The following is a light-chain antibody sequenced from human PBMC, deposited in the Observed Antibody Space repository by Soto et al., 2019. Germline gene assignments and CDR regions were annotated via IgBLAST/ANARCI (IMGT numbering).Light chain of an antibody. Sequence: QNPDSLLRSASETPTLSCRASQSVIRNLAWYQQKPGQSPRLLIYDASNRATGIPARFSGSGSGTEFTLTISSLQPEDFATYYCLQADGKPWRLGQGTKVDIK. CDR1: QSVIRN. V-gene: IGKV3D-15*01. CDR2: DAS. J-gene: IGKJ1*01. CDR3: LQADGKPWR.